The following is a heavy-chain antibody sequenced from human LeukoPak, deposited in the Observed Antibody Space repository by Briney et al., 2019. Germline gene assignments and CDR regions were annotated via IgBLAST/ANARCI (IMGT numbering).Heavy chain of an antibody. J-gene: IGHJ4*02. CDR1: GGSLTNYY. CDR2: IYYSGST. V-gene: IGHV4-59*01. D-gene: IGHD6-19*01. Sequence: SETLSLTCAVSGGSLTNYYWNWIRQPPGKGLEWIGYIYYSGSTNYNPSLTSRVTISVDTSKNQFSLKLSSVTAADTAVYYCARGGGSSGRYTYWGQGTLVTVSS. CDR3: ARGGGSSGRYTY.